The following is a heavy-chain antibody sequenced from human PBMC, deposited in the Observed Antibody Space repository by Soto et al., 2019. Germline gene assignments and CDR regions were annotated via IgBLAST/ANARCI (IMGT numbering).Heavy chain of an antibody. Sequence: EVQLVESGGGLVQPGGSLRLSCAASGFTFSSYNMNWVRQAPGKGLEWVSYISSSSSTIYYADSVKGRFTISRDNAKNSLYLQMNSLGDEDTAVYYCARDLGYGDPTWPYFDYWGQGTLVTVSS. CDR2: ISSSSSTI. CDR3: ARDLGYGDPTWPYFDY. CDR1: GFTFSSYN. D-gene: IGHD4-17*01. J-gene: IGHJ4*02. V-gene: IGHV3-48*02.